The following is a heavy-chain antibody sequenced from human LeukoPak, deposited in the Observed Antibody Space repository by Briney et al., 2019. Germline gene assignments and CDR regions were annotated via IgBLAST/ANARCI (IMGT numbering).Heavy chain of an antibody. CDR1: GFTFGDHI. V-gene: IGHV3-48*01. J-gene: IGHJ4*02. Sequence: GGSLRLSCAASGFTFGDHIMNWVRQLPGKRLEWVAYVSGSGSTAYYADSVKGRFTVSRDNGKSSLYLQMNSLRVEDTALYYCVRQFASWGQGTLVTVSS. CDR3: VRQFAS. CDR2: VSGSGSTA.